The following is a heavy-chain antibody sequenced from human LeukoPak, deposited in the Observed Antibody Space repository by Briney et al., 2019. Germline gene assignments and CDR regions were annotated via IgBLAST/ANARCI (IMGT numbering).Heavy chain of an antibody. Sequence: SETLSLTCTVSGGSISSGDYYWSWIRQPPGKGLEWIGSIYYSGSTYYNPSLKSRVTISVDTSKNQFSLKLSSVTAADTAVYYCARDPAYGGNPGFDYWGQGTLVTVSS. J-gene: IGHJ4*02. CDR3: ARDPAYGGNPGFDY. CDR2: IYYSGST. CDR1: GGSISSGDYY. V-gene: IGHV4-30-4*08. D-gene: IGHD4-23*01.